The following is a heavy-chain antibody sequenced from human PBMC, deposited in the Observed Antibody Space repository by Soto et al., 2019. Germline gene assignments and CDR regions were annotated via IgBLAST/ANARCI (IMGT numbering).Heavy chain of an antibody. CDR2: ISYDGSQK. CDR3: ATDVDYTPFDY. J-gene: IGHJ4*02. D-gene: IGHD4-4*01. Sequence: QAQLVESGGGVVQPGRSLRLSCAASGFNFSIYAMHWVRRAPGKGLDWVAVISYDGSQKYYADSVKGRFTISRDNTKNTVCLRMDSLRAEDTTVYYCATDVDYTPFDYWGQGTLVTVSA. V-gene: IGHV3-30*04. CDR1: GFNFSIYA.